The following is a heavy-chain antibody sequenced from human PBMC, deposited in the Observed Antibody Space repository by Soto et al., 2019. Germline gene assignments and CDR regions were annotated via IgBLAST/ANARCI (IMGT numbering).Heavy chain of an antibody. CDR3: ARREYSSSRYYYSAMDV. D-gene: IGHD6-6*01. CDR2: IDPSDSNT. J-gene: IGHJ6*04. CDR1: GYSFTNYW. Sequence: GESLQISCRGSGYSFTNYWINWVRQMPGKGLEWIGMIDPSDSNTNYSPSFQGHVTISTDKSISTAYLQWSSLKASDGAMYYCARREYSSSRYYYSAMDVWGEGTTVTVSS. V-gene: IGHV5-10-1*01.